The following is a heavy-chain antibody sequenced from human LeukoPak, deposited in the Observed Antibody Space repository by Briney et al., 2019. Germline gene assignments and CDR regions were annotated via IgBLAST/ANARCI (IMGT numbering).Heavy chain of an antibody. CDR1: GGSISSYY. CDR3: ASGSGYYYYFDY. Sequence: KPSETLSLTCTVSGGSISSYYWSWIRQPPGKGLEWIGYIYYSGSTNYNPYLRSRVTISVDTSKNQFSLKLSSVTAADTAVYSCASGSGYYYYFDYWGQGTLVTVSS. J-gene: IGHJ4*02. CDR2: IYYSGST. V-gene: IGHV4-59*01. D-gene: IGHD3-3*01.